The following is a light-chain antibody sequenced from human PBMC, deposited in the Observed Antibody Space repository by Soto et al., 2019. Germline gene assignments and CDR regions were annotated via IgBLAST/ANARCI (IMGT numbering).Light chain of an antibody. J-gene: IGKJ3*01. V-gene: IGKV3-11*01. CDR1: ESVSTF. Sequence: EVVLTQSPATLSLSPGERATLSCRASESVSTFLAWYQQKPGQAPRLLIYDASKRSTGIPARFSGSGSGTDFTLTISSLEPEDFVVYYCQQRSNWLFTFGPGTKVHI. CDR3: QQRSNWLFT. CDR2: DAS.